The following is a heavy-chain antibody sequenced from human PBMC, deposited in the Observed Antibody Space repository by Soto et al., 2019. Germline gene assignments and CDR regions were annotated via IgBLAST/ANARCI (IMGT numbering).Heavy chain of an antibody. CDR2: IIPIFGTA. J-gene: IGHJ3*02. D-gene: IGHD3-16*01. CDR1: GGTFSSYA. Sequence: QVQLVQSGADVEKPGSSVKVSCKASGGTFSSYAISWVRQAPGQGLEWMGGIIPIFGTANYAQKFQGRVTITADESTSTAYMELSSLRSEDTAVYYCARDRLMITFGGVGDGRWFAFDIWGQGTMVTVSS. CDR3: ARDRLMITFGGVGDGRWFAFDI. V-gene: IGHV1-69*12.